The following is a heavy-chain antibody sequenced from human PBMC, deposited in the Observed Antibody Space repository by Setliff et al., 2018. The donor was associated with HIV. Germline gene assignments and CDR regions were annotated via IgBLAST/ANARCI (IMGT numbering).Heavy chain of an antibody. J-gene: IGHJ4*02. V-gene: IGHV3-30*04. D-gene: IGHD5-12*01. CDR1: GFIFSSYA. Sequence: GGSLRLSCAASGFIFSSYAMHWVRQAPGKGLEWVAVISNDGSNKYYAESVKGRFTISRDNSQNMLYLQMSSLRSEDTAVYYCARGKRGGGYSGYDRYVIAVAGPPRGYYFDYWGQGTLVTVSS. CDR2: ISNDGSNK. CDR3: ARGKRGGGYSGYDRYVIAVAGPPRGYYFDY.